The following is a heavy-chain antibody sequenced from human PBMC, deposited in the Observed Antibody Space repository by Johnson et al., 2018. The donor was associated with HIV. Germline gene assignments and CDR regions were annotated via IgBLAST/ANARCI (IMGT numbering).Heavy chain of an antibody. V-gene: IGHV3-30*04. J-gene: IGHJ3*02. CDR3: TSMTTGKTPPVGAFDI. CDR1: GFTFSSYA. D-gene: IGHD4-11*01. CDR2: ISYDGSNK. Sequence: QVQLVESGGGVVQPGRSLRLSCAASGFTFSSYAMHWVRQAPGKGLEWVAVISYDGSNKYLLDSGKDRFNTSRDNAKNTLRLQINSLKTEDTAVYYCTSMTTGKTPPVGAFDIWGQGTMVTVSS.